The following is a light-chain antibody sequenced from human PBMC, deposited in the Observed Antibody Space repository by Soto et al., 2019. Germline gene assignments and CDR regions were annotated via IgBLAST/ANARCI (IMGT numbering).Light chain of an antibody. J-gene: IGLJ1*01. CDR3: QSYDNSLSGYV. V-gene: IGLV1-40*01. CDR2: VNS. CDR1: SSNIGAGYD. Sequence: QPVPTQPPSVSGAPGQRVTISCTGSSSNIGAGYDVHWYQQLPGTAPKLLIYVNSNRPSGVPDRFSGSKSGTSASLAITGLQAEDEADYYCQSYDNSLSGYVFGTGTKLTVL.